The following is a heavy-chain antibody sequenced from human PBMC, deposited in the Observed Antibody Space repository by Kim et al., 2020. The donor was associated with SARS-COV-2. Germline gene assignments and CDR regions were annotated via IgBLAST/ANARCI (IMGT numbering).Heavy chain of an antibody. CDR3: AREGSVLMVYRENWFDP. Sequence: GGSLRLSCAASGFTVSSNYMSWVRQAPGKGLEWVSVIYSGGSTYYADSVKGRFTISRDNSKNTLYLQMNSLRAEDTAVYYCAREGSVLMVYRENWFDPWGQGTLVTVSS. CDR2: IYSGGST. J-gene: IGHJ5*02. CDR1: GFTVSSNY. V-gene: IGHV3-66*01. D-gene: IGHD2-8*01.